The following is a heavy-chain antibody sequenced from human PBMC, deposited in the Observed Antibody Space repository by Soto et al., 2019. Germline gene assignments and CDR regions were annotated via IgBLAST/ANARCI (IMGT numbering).Heavy chain of an antibody. CDR3: ARGKGYCSGGSCYSGDYFDY. J-gene: IGHJ4*02. CDR2: IKQDGSEK. Sequence: GGSLRLSCAASGFTFSSYWMSWVRQAPGKGLEWVANIKQDGSEKYYVDSVKGRFTISRDNAKNSLYLQMNSLRAEDTAVYYCARGKGYCSGGSCYSGDYFDYWGQGTLVTVSS. D-gene: IGHD2-15*01. CDR1: GFTFSSYW. V-gene: IGHV3-7*05.